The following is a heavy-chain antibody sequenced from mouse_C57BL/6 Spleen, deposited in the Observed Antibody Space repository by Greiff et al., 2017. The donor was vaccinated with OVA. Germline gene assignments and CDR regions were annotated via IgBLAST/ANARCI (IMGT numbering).Heavy chain of an antibody. D-gene: IGHD1-1*01. V-gene: IGHV1-22*01. Sequence: EVQLQQPGPELVKPGASVKMSCKASGYTFTDYYMHWVKQSHGKSLEWIGYINPNNGGTSYNQKFKGKATLTVNKSSSTAYMELRSLTSEDTAVYYYEKEVYGTYYYAMDYWGQGTSVTVSS. J-gene: IGHJ4*01. CDR3: EKEVYGTYYYAMDY. CDR2: INPNNGGT. CDR1: GYTFTDYY.